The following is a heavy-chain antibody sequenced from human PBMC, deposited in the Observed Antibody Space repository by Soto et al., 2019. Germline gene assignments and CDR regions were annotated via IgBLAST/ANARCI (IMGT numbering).Heavy chain of an antibody. Sequence: EVQLMESGGGLVQPGGPLRLSCAASGFTFSNYDMSWVRQAPGKWLDWVSTISGNGGRTYYADSVKGRFTISRDNSKNTVYLQMNRLRVEDTAVYYCANSNSYAKSGYTFPYFDFWGHVSLVTVSS. CDR3: ANSNSYAKSGYTFPYFDF. CDR1: GFTFSNYD. CDR2: ISGNGGRT. J-gene: IGHJ5*01. V-gene: IGHV3-23*01. D-gene: IGHD3-3*01.